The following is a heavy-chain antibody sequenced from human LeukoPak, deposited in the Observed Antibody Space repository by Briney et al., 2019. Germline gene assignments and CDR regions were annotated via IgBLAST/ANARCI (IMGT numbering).Heavy chain of an antibody. D-gene: IGHD3-10*01. J-gene: IGHJ4*02. CDR1: GYSFTFYW. V-gene: IGHV5-51*01. CDR3: ARQDGSGIYYFDY. CDR2: IYPGDSDT. Sequence: GEFLKISCKGSGYSFTFYWIGWVRQMPGKGLEWMGIIYPGDSDTRYSPSFQGQVTISADKSTSTAYLQWNTLKASDTAMYYCARQDGSGIYYFDYWGQGTLVTVSS.